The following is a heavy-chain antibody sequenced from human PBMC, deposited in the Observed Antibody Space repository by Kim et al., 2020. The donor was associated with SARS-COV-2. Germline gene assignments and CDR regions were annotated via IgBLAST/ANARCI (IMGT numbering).Heavy chain of an antibody. V-gene: IGHV1-69*02. J-gene: IGHJ3*02. CDR3: ARPIVVVPAVATDAFDI. Sequence: FQGRVTITADKSTSTAYMELSSLRSEDTAVYYCARPIVVVPAVATDAFDIWGQGTMVTVSS. D-gene: IGHD2-2*01.